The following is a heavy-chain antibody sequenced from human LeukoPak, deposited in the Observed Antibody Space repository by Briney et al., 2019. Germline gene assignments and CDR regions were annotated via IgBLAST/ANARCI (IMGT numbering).Heavy chain of an antibody. V-gene: IGHV3-7*04. CDR1: GFNFSDSR. Sequence: QPGGSLRLSCATSGFNFSDSRMTWVRKAPGKGLQWVANINRDGTEKHFLDSVEGRFTISRDNAKKSLYLLMNSLRPQDTAVYFCVRGDWYFESWRQGTLVTVSS. D-gene: IGHD2-21*01. CDR3: VRGDWYFES. CDR2: INRDGTEK. J-gene: IGHJ4*02.